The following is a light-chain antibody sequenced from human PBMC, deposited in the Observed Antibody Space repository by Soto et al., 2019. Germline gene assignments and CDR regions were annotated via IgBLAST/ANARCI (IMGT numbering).Light chain of an antibody. Sequence: QTVVTQKPSLTVSPGGTVTLTCASSTGAVTSGYYPNWFQQKPGQAPRALIYSTSNKYSWTPARFSGSLLGGKAALTLSGVQPEDEAEYYCLLYYGGQLGVFGGGTQLTVL. CDR2: STS. J-gene: IGLJ2*01. CDR1: TGAVTSGYY. V-gene: IGLV7-43*01. CDR3: LLYYGGQLGV.